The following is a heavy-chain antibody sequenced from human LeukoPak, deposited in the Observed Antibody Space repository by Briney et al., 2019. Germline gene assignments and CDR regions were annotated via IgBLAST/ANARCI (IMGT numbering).Heavy chain of an antibody. CDR3: ARDATFGGVIVTFDY. V-gene: IGHV3-21*01. J-gene: IGHJ4*02. Sequence: GGSLRLSCAASGFTFSDYGMSWVRQAPGKGLEWVSSISSSSSYIYYADSVKGRFTISRDNAKNSLYLQMNSLRAEDTAVYYCARDATFGGVIVTFDYWGQGTLVTVSS. CDR2: ISSSSSYI. D-gene: IGHD3-16*02. CDR1: GFTFSDYG.